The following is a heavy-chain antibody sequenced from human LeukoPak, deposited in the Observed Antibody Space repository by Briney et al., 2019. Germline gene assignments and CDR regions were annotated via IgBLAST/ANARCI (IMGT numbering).Heavy chain of an antibody. CDR3: ARDFFGWSSLGH. CDR2: VQPDGSAK. J-gene: IGHJ1*01. CDR1: GFAFRSNW. D-gene: IGHD6-19*01. Sequence: GGSLRLSCAASGFAFRSNWMNWVRQAPGKGLEWVAHVQPDGSAKIYADSVKGRFTISRDNAKDSVYLQMNSLRVEDTAVYYCARDFFGWSSLGHWGQGTLVTVSS. V-gene: IGHV3-7*01.